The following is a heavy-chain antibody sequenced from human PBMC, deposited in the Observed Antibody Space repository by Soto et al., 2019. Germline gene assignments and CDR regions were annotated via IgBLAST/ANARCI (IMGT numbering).Heavy chain of an antibody. D-gene: IGHD3-22*01. Sequence: GGSLRLSCAASGFTFSSYAMSWVRQAPGKGLEWVSAISGSDGSTYYADSVKGRFTISRDNSKNTLYLQMNSLRAEDTAVYYCAKSPTYYYDSSGYYLDYWGQGTLVTVSS. V-gene: IGHV3-23*01. CDR3: AKSPTYYYDSSGYYLDY. J-gene: IGHJ4*02. CDR1: GFTFSSYA. CDR2: ISGSDGST.